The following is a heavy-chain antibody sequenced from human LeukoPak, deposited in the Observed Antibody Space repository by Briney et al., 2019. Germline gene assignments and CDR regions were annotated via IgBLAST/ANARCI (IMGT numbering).Heavy chain of an antibody. CDR2: IIPIFGTA. D-gene: IGHD4-23*01. V-gene: IGHV1-69*13. CDR1: GGTFSSYA. CDR3: ARGLYGGNSDYYGMDV. Sequence: SVKVSCKASGGTFSSYAISWVRQAPGQGLEWMGGIIPIFGTANYAQKFQGRVTITADESTSTAYMELSSLRSEDTAVYYCARGLYGGNSDYYGMDVWGQGTTVAVSS. J-gene: IGHJ6*02.